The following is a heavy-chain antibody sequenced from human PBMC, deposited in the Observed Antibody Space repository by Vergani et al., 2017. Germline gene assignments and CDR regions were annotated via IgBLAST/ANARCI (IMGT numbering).Heavy chain of an antibody. J-gene: IGHJ3*02. D-gene: IGHD2-21*02. Sequence: QVQLKESGPGLVKPSETLSLTCAVYGGSFSGYYWSWIRQPPGKGLEWIGEINHSGSTNYNPSLKSRVTISVDTSKNQFSLKLSSVTAADTAVYYCARNPYCGGDCYSDAFDIWGQGTMVTVSS. V-gene: IGHV4-34*10. CDR2: INHSGST. CDR3: ARNPYCGGDCYSDAFDI. CDR1: GGSFSGYY.